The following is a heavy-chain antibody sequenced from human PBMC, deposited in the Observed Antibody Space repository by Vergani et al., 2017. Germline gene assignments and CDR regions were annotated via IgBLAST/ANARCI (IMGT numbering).Heavy chain of an antibody. D-gene: IGHD2-15*01. CDR1: GGTFSSYT. CDR2: IIPILGIA. V-gene: IGHV1-69*08. Sequence: QVQLVQSGAEVKKPGSSVKVSCKASGGTFSSYTISWVRQAPGQGLEWMGRIIPILGIANYAQKFQGRVTFTADKSTSTAYMELSSLRSEDTAVYYCARDVGNCSGGSCYSKRGAYFDYWGQGTLVTVSS. CDR3: ARDVGNCSGGSCYSKRGAYFDY. J-gene: IGHJ4*02.